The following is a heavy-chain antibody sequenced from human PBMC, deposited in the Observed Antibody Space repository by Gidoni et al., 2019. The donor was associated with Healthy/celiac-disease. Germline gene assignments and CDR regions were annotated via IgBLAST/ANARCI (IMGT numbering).Heavy chain of an antibody. V-gene: IGHV3-30-3*01. CDR1: GFTLSTYA. J-gene: IGHJ6*03. Sequence: QVQLVASGGGVVQPGRSLRLSGAASGFTLSTYARHWVRQAPGKGLEWVAVISYDGSNKYYADSVKGRFTISRDNSKNTLYLQMNSLRAEDTAVYYCARGNYDFWSGPPYYYYYMDVWGKGTTVTVSS. D-gene: IGHD3-3*01. CDR3: ARGNYDFWSGPPYYYYYMDV. CDR2: ISYDGSNK.